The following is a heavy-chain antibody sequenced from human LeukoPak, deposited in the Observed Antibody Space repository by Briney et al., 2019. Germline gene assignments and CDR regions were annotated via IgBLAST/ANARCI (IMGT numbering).Heavy chain of an antibody. CDR2: IWYDGSNK. D-gene: IGHD6-13*01. CDR3: ARSGIAAADDAFDI. V-gene: IGHV3-33*01. J-gene: IGHJ3*02. CDR1: GFTFSSYG. Sequence: GGSLRLSCAASGFTFSSYGMHWVRQAPGKGLEWVAVIWYDGSNKYYADSVKGRFTISRDNSKNTLYLQMNSLRAEDTAVYYCARSGIAAADDAFDIWGQGTMVTVSS.